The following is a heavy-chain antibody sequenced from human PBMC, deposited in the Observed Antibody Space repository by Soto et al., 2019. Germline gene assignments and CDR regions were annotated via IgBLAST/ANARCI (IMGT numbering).Heavy chain of an antibody. D-gene: IGHD3-22*01. J-gene: IGHJ4*02. CDR2: IYYSGSA. Sequence: PSETLSLTCTVSVGSISSGDYYWNWIRQPPGKDLEWIGYIYYSGSAYYNPSLKSRVTISVDTSKNQFSLKLNSVTAADTAVYYCARALKEYYYDSSPYYYFDYWGQGTLVTVSS. V-gene: IGHV4-30-4*01. CDR3: ARALKEYYYDSSPYYYFDY. CDR1: VGSISSGDYY.